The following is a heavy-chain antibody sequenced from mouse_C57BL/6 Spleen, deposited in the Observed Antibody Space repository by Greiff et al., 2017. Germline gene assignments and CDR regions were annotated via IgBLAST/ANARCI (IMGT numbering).Heavy chain of an antibody. CDR2: RWSGGST. Sequence: QVQLQQSGPGLVQPSQSLSITCPVSGFSLTSYGVHWVRQSPGKGLEWLGVRWSGGSTDYNAAFISRMSISKDNSKSQVFFKMNSLQADDTAIYYCARNWAYDYGGWYFDVWGTGTTVTVSS. CDR3: ARNWAYDYGGWYFDV. V-gene: IGHV2-2*01. D-gene: IGHD2-4*01. J-gene: IGHJ1*03. CDR1: GFSLTSYG.